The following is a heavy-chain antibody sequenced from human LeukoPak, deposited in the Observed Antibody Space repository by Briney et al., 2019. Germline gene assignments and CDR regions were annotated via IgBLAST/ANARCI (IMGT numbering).Heavy chain of an antibody. CDR2: IYHSGST. Sequence: PSGTLSLTCAVSGDSISSSNWWSWVRQPPGKGLEWIGEIYHSGSTNYNPSLKSRVTISVDKSKNQFSLKLSSVTAADTAVYYCARGDCSSTICYSPMDVWGKGTTVTVSS. CDR3: ARGDCSSTICYSPMDV. V-gene: IGHV4-4*02. D-gene: IGHD2-2*01. CDR1: GDSISSSNW. J-gene: IGHJ6*03.